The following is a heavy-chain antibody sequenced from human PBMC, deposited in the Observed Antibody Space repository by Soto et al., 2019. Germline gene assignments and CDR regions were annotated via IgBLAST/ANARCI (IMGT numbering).Heavy chain of an antibody. J-gene: IGHJ4*02. V-gene: IGHV3-74*01. CDR1: GFTFSSYW. CDR2: INSDGSST. Sequence: GGSLRLSCAASGFTFSSYWMHWVRQAPGKGLVWVSRINSDGSSTSYADSVKGRFTISRDNAKNTLYLQMNSLRAEDTAVYYCARDCGGDCYSYYFDYWGQGTLVTVSS. D-gene: IGHD2-21*02. CDR3: ARDCGGDCYSYYFDY.